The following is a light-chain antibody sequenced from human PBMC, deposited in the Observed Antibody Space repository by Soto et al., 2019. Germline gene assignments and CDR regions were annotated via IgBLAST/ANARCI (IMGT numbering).Light chain of an antibody. CDR2: KAS. Sequence: DIQMTQSPSTLSASVGDRVTITCRASQSISSWLAWYQQKPGKAPKLLINKASSLESGVPSRFSGSGSGTEFTLTISSLQPDDFATYYCQHFNSYPWTFGKGPRWKSN. CDR3: QHFNSYPWT. J-gene: IGKJ1*01. CDR1: QSISSW. V-gene: IGKV1-5*03.